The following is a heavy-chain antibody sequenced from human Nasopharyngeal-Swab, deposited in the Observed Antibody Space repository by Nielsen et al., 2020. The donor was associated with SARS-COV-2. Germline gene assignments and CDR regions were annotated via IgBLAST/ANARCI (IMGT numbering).Heavy chain of an antibody. CDR3: AAYPGVRTYYYDSSGYPRDY. J-gene: IGHJ4*02. D-gene: IGHD3-22*01. V-gene: IGHV4-4*02. CDR2: IYHSGST. Sequence: VRQAPGKGLEWIGEIYHSGSTYYNPSPKSRVTISVDTSKNQFSLKLSSVTAADTAVYYCAAYPGVRTYYYDSSGYPRDYWGQGTPVTVSS.